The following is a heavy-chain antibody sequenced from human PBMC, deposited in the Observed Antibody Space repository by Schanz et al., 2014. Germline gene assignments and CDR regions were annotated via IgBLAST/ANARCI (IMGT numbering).Heavy chain of an antibody. CDR2: ISFDGRNT. J-gene: IGHJ4*02. Sequence: QVQLVESGGGVVQPGRSLRLSCAASGITLSGYGLHWVRQAPGKGLEWVGFISFDGRNTGYAHSVKGRFTISRDNSKNTVNLQMNSLRAEDTAVYYCAKDTGYCHGGACYCFEYWGLGILVTVSS. V-gene: IGHV3-30*18. D-gene: IGHD2-8*02. CDR1: GITLSGYG. CDR3: AKDTGYCHGGACYCFEY.